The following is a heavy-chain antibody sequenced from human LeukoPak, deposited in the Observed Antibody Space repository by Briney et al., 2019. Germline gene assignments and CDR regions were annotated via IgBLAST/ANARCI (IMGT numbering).Heavy chain of an antibody. CDR1: GFTFSSYA. CDR2: ISGSGGST. J-gene: IGHJ4*02. CDR3: AKGGPIGSGSKYYFDY. Sequence: PGGSLRLSCAASGFTFSSYAMSWVRQAPGKGLEWVSAISGSGGSTYYEDSVKGRFTISRDNSKNTLYLQMNSLRAEDTAVYYCAKGGPIGSGSKYYFDYWGQGTLVTVSS. D-gene: IGHD3-10*01. V-gene: IGHV3-23*01.